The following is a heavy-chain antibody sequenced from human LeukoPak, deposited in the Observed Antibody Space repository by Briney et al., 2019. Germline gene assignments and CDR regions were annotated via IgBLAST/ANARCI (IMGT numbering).Heavy chain of an antibody. CDR1: GGSISSYY. CDR3: ARQRPDVLAAAVSAKDAFDI. J-gene: IGHJ3*02. D-gene: IGHD6-13*01. CDR2: IYYSGST. Sequence: KPSETLSLTCTVSGGSISSYYWSWIRQPPGKGLEWIGYIYYSGSTNYNPSLKSRVTISVDTSKNQFSLKLSSVTAADTAVYYCARQRPDVLAAAVSAKDAFDIWGQGTMVTVSS. V-gene: IGHV4-59*08.